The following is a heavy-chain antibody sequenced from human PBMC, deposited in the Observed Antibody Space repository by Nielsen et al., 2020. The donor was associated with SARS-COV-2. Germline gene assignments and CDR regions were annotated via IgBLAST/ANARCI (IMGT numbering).Heavy chain of an antibody. V-gene: IGHV3-49*04. CDR3: SRVSAGAFDI. CDR1: GFSFGEYG. Sequence: GESLKISCTTSGFSFGEYGLTWVSKDPGKGLEWVGFMRGQVFGGASEFAASVKGRFSMSRDDSKSIMYLQMNSLKTEDTAVYFCSRVSAGAFDIWGQGTMVTVSS. CDR2: MRGQVFGGAS. J-gene: IGHJ3*02.